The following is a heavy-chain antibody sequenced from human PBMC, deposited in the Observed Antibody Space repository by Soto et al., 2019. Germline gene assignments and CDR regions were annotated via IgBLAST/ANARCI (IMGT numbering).Heavy chain of an antibody. Sequence: QVQLQESGPGLVKPSQTLSLTCTVSGCSISSGGYYWSCIRQHPGTGLEWIGYIYYSGSTYYNPTLKSQVTISVDTSKNQFTLKLSSVTAADTAVYYCARDMATIKDYYYGMDVWVQGTTVTVSS. J-gene: IGHJ6*02. CDR1: GCSISSGGYY. V-gene: IGHV4-31*01. D-gene: IGHD5-12*01. CDR3: ARDMATIKDYYYGMDV. CDR2: IYYSGST.